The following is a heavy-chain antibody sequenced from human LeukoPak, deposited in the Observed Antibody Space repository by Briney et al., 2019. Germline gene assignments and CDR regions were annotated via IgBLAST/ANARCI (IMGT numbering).Heavy chain of an antibody. J-gene: IGHJ4*02. CDR2: ISWNSGSI. D-gene: IGHD6-19*01. V-gene: IGHV3-9*01. CDR1: GFTFDDYA. CDR3: ATERAPYSSALTFDY. Sequence: KPGRSLRLSCAASGFTFDDYAMHWVRQAPGKGLEWVSGISWNSGSIGYADSVKGRFTISRDNAKNSLYLQMNSLRAEDTALYYCATERAPYSSALTFDYWGQGTLVTVSS.